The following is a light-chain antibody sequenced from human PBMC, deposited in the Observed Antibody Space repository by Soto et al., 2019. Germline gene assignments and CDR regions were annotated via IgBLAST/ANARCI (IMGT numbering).Light chain of an antibody. Sequence: EIVMTQSPATLSVSPGETATLSCRASQSLTSYLAWYQQKPDQAPRLLIYGISTRATDIPARFSGSGSGTEFTLTISSLRPDDVATYYCQQYSGPRTFGQGTKVE. CDR3: QQYSGPRT. V-gene: IGKV3-15*01. CDR2: GIS. CDR1: QSLTSY. J-gene: IGKJ1*01.